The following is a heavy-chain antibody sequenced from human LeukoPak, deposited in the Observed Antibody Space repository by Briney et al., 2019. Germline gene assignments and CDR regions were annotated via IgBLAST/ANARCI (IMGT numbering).Heavy chain of an antibody. CDR2: IIPIFGTA. CDR3: ARGKAVAEYYYYYGMDV. CDR1: RGTFSSYP. D-gene: IGHD6-19*01. V-gene: IGHV1-69*06. Sequence: SSVTVSCKSSRGTFSSYPLNWLGPAPAPGLEGMGGIIPIFGTANYAQKFQGRVTITADKSTSTAYMELSSLRSEDTAVYYCARGKAVAEYYYYYGMDVWGKGTTVTVSS. J-gene: IGHJ6*04.